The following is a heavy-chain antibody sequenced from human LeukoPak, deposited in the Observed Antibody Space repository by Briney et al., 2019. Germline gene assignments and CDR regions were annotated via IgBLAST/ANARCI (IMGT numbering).Heavy chain of an antibody. CDR1: GFTFSTYW. CDR3: ARLKLLWSNYFDY. J-gene: IGHJ4*02. Sequence: GGSLRLSCAASGFTFSTYWMNWLRLAPGKGLEWLANIKQDGSEKYYVDSVKGRFTISRDNAKNSLYLQMNSLRAEDTAVYYCARLKLLWSNYFDYWGQGTLVTVSS. V-gene: IGHV3-7*01. D-gene: IGHD2-2*01. CDR2: IKQDGSEK.